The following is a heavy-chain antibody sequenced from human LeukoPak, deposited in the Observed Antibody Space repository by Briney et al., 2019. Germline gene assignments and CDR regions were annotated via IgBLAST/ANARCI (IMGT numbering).Heavy chain of an antibody. D-gene: IGHD3-3*02. CDR2: IFYAGST. CDR3: ARIGPILGAAWVDY. J-gene: IGHJ4*02. V-gene: IGHV4-59*12. Sequence: SETLSLTCTVSGGSISSYYWSWIRQPPGKGLEWIGYIFYAGSTYYNPSLKSRVTMSVDTSKNQFSLRLSSVTAVDTAVYYCARIGPILGAAWVDYWGQGTLVSVSS. CDR1: GGSISSYY.